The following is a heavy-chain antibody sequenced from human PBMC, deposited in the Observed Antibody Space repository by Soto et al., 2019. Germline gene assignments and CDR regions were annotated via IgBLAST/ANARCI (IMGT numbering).Heavy chain of an antibody. J-gene: IGHJ4*02. V-gene: IGHV3-72*01. CDR3: ARGVVSTGYFDY. CDR1: GFTFSDHY. D-gene: IGHD5-12*01. Sequence: EVQLAESGGGLVQPGGSLRLSCAASGFTFSDHYMDWVRQAPGKGLEWVGRSRDKVHSHTTEYAASVKGRFTISRGDSENSLYLQMNSLKTEDTAVYYCARGVVSTGYFDYWGQGTLVIVSS. CDR2: SRDKVHSHTT.